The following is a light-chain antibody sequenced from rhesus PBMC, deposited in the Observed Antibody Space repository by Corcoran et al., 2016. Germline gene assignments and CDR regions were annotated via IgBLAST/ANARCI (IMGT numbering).Light chain of an antibody. V-gene: IGKV3-42*01. Sequence: EIVMTQSPATLSLSPGERATLSCRASQSVSSRLAWYQQKLGQAPKLPIYGASSRATGIPDRFSGSGSGTEFTLTISSLEPEDVGVYYCQQDYSWPRTFGQGTKVEIK. CDR3: QQDYSWPRT. J-gene: IGKJ1*01. CDR1: QSVSSR. CDR2: GAS.